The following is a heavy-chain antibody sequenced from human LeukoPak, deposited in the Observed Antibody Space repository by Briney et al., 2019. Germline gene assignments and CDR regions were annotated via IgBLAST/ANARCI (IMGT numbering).Heavy chain of an antibody. D-gene: IGHD6-13*01. Sequence: SETLSLTCTVSGGSISSYYWSWIRQPPGKGLEWIGRIYTSGSTNYNPSLKSRVTISVDTSKNQFSLKLSSVTAADTAVYYCARDLLSGYSSTPDYWGQGTLVTVSS. CDR1: GGSISSYY. J-gene: IGHJ4*02. CDR3: ARDLLSGYSSTPDY. CDR2: IYTSGST. V-gene: IGHV4-4*08.